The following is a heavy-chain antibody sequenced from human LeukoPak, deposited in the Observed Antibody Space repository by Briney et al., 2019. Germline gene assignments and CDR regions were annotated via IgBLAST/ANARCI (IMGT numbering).Heavy chain of an antibody. Sequence: PGGSLRLSCAASGFPFNNRAMHWVRQAPGKGLEWVAVISYDGTNKYYTDSVKGRFTVSRDNSKNTLYLQMNSLRAEDTAVYYCARDRCGEWYFFDLWGQGTLVTVSS. J-gene: IGHJ4*02. D-gene: IGHD3-10*01. CDR1: GFPFNNRA. CDR2: ISYDGTNK. V-gene: IGHV3-30-3*01. CDR3: ARDRCGEWYFFDL.